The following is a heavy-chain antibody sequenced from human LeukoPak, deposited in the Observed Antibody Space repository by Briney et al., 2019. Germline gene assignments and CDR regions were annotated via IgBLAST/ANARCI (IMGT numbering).Heavy chain of an antibody. CDR2: IYYSGNT. CDR3: ARDTMVRGVLRGGMDV. D-gene: IGHD3-10*01. J-gene: IGHJ6*02. CDR1: GGSISSGVHY. Sequence: SETLSLTCTVSGGSISSGVHYWSWIRQPPGKGLEWIGYIYYSGNTYYNPSLESRITISVDTPKNQFSLKLSSVTAADTAVYYCARDTMVRGVLRGGMDVWGQGTTVTVSS. V-gene: IGHV4-30-4*02.